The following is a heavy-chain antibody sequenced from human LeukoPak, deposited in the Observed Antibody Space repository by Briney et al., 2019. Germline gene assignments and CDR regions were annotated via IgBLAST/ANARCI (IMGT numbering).Heavy chain of an antibody. Sequence: SVKVSCKASGGTFSSYAISWVRQAPGQGLEWMGRIIPIFGTANYAQKFQGRVTITTDESTSTAYMELSSLRSEDTAVYYCARGALYGDYAVDYWGQGTLVTVSS. V-gene: IGHV1-69*05. D-gene: IGHD4-17*01. CDR3: ARGALYGDYAVDY. J-gene: IGHJ4*02. CDR1: GGTFSSYA. CDR2: IIPIFGTA.